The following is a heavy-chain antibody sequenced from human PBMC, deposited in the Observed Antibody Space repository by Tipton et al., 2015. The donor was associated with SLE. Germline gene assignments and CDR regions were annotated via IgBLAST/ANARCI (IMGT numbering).Heavy chain of an antibody. CDR3: ARRDAFDI. J-gene: IGHJ3*02. V-gene: IGHV4-38-2*02. Sequence: TLSLTCTVSGYSISSGYYWGWIQQPPGEGLEWIGSIYHSGSTYYNPSLKSRVTISVDTSKNQFSLKLSSATAADTAVYYCARRDAFDIWGQGTMVTVSS. CDR1: GYSISSGYY. CDR2: IYHSGST.